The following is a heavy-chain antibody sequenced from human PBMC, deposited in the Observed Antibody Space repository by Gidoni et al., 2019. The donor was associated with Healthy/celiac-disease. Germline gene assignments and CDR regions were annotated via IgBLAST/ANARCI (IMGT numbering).Heavy chain of an antibody. V-gene: IGHV3-23*01. CDR1: GFTVTSYA. CDR2: ISSSGGST. J-gene: IGHJ6*03. D-gene: IGHD3-3*01. Sequence: EGQLLESGGGWEQPGGSLRLSGAAAGFTVTSYAMRWVRQAPGKVLEWVSAISSSGGSTYYADSVKCRFTISRDNSKNALYLHMNSLRAEDTAVYYCANIPHYDFWSGNYYYYYMDVWGNGTTVTVSS. CDR3: ANIPHYDFWSGNYYYYYMDV.